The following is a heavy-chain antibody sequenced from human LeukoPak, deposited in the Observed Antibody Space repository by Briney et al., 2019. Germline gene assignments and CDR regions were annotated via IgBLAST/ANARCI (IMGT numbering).Heavy chain of an antibody. Sequence: PGGSLRLSCAASGFTFSSYWMSWVRQAPGKGLEWVANIKQDGSEKYYVDSVKGRFTISRDNAKNSLYLQMNSLRAEDTAVYYCARDTGDDAQYYFDYWGQGTLVTVSS. V-gene: IGHV3-7*01. CDR1: GFTFSSYW. D-gene: IGHD1-1*01. CDR3: ARDTGDDAQYYFDY. J-gene: IGHJ4*02. CDR2: IKQDGSEK.